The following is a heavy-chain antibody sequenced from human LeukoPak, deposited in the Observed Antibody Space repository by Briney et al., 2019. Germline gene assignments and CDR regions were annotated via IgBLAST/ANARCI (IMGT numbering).Heavy chain of an antibody. V-gene: IGHV4-31*03. J-gene: IGHJ4*02. CDR2: IYYSGST. CDR1: GGSISSGGYY. CDR3: ARACSWIQLWRNGYYFDY. Sequence: PSETLSLTCTVSGGSISSGGYYWSWIRQHPGKGLEWIGYIYYSGSTYYNPSLKSRVTISVDTSKNQFSLKLSSVTAADTAVYYCARACSWIQLWRNGYYFDYWGQGTLVTVSS. D-gene: IGHD5-18*01.